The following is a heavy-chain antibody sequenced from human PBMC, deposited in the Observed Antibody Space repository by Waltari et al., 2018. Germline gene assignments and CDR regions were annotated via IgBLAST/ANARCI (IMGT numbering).Heavy chain of an antibody. CDR1: GFPFSDYA. CDR3: VKDHGWGTSYKGFDP. Sequence: EVQLLESGGMLVQPGGSLRLSLSVSGFPFSDYAMSWVRQAPGKGLDWVSTIIHSGSSTYYAESVEGRFTISRDNSKSILYLQMNSLRAEDTAVYYCVKDHGWGTSYKGFDPWGQGTLVTVSS. D-gene: IGHD3-10*01. CDR2: IIHSGSST. V-gene: IGHV3-23*01. J-gene: IGHJ5*02.